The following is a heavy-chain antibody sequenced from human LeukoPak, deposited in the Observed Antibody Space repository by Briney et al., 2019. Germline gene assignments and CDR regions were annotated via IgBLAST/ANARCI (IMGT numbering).Heavy chain of an antibody. D-gene: IGHD6-13*01. CDR2: INTHSGYT. CDR3: GRGVGIAAAAYFYYYMDV. J-gene: IGHJ6*03. Sequence: GASVKVSCKASGYSFNSYGISWVRQAPGQGLEWMGWINTHSGYTNFAQKFQGRVTMSTDTSTSTAYMELRSLRSDDTAVYYCGRGVGIAAAAYFYYYMDVWGEGTTVTVSS. CDR1: GYSFNSYG. V-gene: IGHV1-18*01.